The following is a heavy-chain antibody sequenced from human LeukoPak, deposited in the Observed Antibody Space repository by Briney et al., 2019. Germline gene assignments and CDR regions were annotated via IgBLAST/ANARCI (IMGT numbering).Heavy chain of an antibody. V-gene: IGHV3-74*01. Sequence: GGSLRLSCVGSGFMFSNYYMYWGRQAPGKGLVWGSRIKNAGIDTIYADSVKGRFTVSRDNAKNTVYLQMSSLRAEDTAVYYCARGGYGHNMDVWGEGTTVTVSS. J-gene: IGHJ6*03. CDR2: IKNAGIDT. CDR3: ARGGYGHNMDV. D-gene: IGHD3-10*01. CDR1: GFMFSNYY.